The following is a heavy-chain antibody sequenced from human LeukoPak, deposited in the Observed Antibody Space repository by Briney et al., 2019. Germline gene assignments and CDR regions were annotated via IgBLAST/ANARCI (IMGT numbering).Heavy chain of an antibody. CDR3: ASRGWLQGTHGGYYFDY. D-gene: IGHD5-24*01. J-gene: IGHJ4*02. CDR2: INPSGGST. V-gene: IGHV1-46*01. CDR1: GYTFTSYY. Sequence: ASMKVSCKASGYTFTSYYMHWVRQAPGQGLEWMGIINPSGGSTNYAQKFQGRVTMTRDTSTSTVYMELSSLRSKDTAVCYCASRGWLQGTHGGYYFDYWGQGTLVTVSS.